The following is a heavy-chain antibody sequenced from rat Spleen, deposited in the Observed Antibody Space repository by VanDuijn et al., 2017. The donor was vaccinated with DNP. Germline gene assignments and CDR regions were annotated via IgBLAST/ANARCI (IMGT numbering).Heavy chain of an antibody. CDR2: ITSGSGNT. D-gene: IGHD1-11*01. V-gene: IGHV5S13*01. J-gene: IGHJ2*01. CDR1: GFTFSNYG. CDR3: ARHEATEGIDFDY. Sequence: EVQLVESGGGLVQPGRSLKLSCAASGFTFSNYGMAWVRQAPTKGLEWVASITSGSGNTYYRDSVKGRFTISRDNAQNTLYLQMDSLRSEDTATYYCARHEATEGIDFDYWGQGVMVTVSS.